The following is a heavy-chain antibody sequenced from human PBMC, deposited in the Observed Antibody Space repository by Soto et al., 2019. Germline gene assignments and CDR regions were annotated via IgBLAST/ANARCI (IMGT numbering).Heavy chain of an antibody. CDR2: IYYSGST. CDR1: GVSISSYY. CDR3: ARVVVVPAAMMWFDP. V-gene: IGHV4-59*08. D-gene: IGHD2-2*01. Sequence: SETLSLTCTVSGVSISSYYWSWIRQPPGKGLEWIGYIYYSGSTNYNPSLKSRVTISVDTSKNQFSLELSSVTAADTAVYYCARVVVVPAAMMWFDPWGQGTLVTVSS. J-gene: IGHJ5*02.